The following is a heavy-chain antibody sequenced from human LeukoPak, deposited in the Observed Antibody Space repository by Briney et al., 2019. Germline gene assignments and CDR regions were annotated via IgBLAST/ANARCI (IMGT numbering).Heavy chain of an antibody. CDR1: GFTFSNAW. J-gene: IGHJ6*02. CDR2: IKSKTDGGTT. CDR3: TARPPDSSGWYAALVRAYYYYGMDV. Sequence: GGSLRLSCAASGFTFSNAWMSWVRQAPGKGLEWVGRIKSKTDGGTTDYAAPVKGRFTISRDDSKNTLYLQMNSLKTEDTAVYYCTARPPDSSGWYAALVRAYYYYGMDVWGQGTTLTVSS. D-gene: IGHD6-19*01. V-gene: IGHV3-15*01.